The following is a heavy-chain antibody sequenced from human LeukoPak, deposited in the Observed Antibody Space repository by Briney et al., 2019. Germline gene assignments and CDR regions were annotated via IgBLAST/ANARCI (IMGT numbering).Heavy chain of an antibody. CDR1: VYFIIIGYY. J-gene: IGHJ3*02. CDR2: IYHSGNN. D-gene: IGHD3-10*01. CDR3: ARVGRYYGSGSYFYQSDAFDI. Sequence: PSETLSLTCTVPVYFIIIGYYWGWIRQSPGKGLEGIAIIYHSGNNYYNPSPKSRVTISVDTSKNQFSLKLSSVTAADTAVYYCARVGRYYGSGSYFYQSDAFDIWGQGTMVTVSS. V-gene: IGHV4-38-2*02.